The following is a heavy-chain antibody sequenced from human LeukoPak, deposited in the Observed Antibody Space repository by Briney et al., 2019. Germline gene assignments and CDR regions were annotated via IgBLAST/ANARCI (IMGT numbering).Heavy chain of an antibody. J-gene: IGHJ4*02. CDR1: GGSISSYY. CDR3: ARLGGSYSVDY. D-gene: IGHD3-10*01. Sequence: SETLSLTCTVSGGSISSYYWSWIRQPPGRGLEWIAYVSDSGNTNSNPSLKSRLTMSIDTSKNEFSLKLSSVTAADTAVYYCARLGGSYSVDYWGQGTLVTVSS. V-gene: IGHV4-59*08. CDR2: VSDSGNT.